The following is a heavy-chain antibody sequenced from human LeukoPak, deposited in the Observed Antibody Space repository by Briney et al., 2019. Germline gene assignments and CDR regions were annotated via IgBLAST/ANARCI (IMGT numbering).Heavy chain of an antibody. Sequence: GGSLRLSCAASGFSFSDYSMTWVRQAPGKAPEWVSSISGNSFHIFYADSVKGRFTISRDNAYKSLYLQLNSLRAEDTAVYYCASGTIVGARGADNWGQGTLVTVSS. V-gene: IGHV3-21*01. CDR1: GFSFSDYS. CDR2: ISGNSFHI. D-gene: IGHD1-26*01. J-gene: IGHJ4*02. CDR3: ASGTIVGARGADN.